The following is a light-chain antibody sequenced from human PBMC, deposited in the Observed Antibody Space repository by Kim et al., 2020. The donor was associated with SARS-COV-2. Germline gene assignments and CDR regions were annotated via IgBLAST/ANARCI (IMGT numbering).Light chain of an antibody. J-gene: IGKJ1*01. CDR3: QQYNDGHRA. Sequence: DIQMTQSPSSLSASVGDRATITCRASQGIRSYLAWYQQKPGKVPKLLIYAASTLQSGVPSRFSGSGSGTDFTLTISSLQPEDVATYYFQQYNDGHRAFGQGTKVDIK. CDR2: AAS. V-gene: IGKV1-27*01. CDR1: QGIRSY.